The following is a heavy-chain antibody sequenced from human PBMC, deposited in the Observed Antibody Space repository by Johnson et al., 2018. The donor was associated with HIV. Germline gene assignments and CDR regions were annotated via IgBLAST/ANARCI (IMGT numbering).Heavy chain of an antibody. CDR3: ARRYCSSTSCYKGRAFDI. D-gene: IGHD2-2*02. CDR1: GFTFSNAW. Sequence: VQLVESGGGLVKPGGSLRLSCAASGFTFSNAWMNWVRQPPGKGLEWVGRIKAKTDGETTDYAAPVKGRFTISRDDSKNTLYLQMNSLRAEDTAVYYCARRYCSSTSCYKGRAFDIWGQGTMVTVSS. J-gene: IGHJ3*02. CDR2: IKAKTDGETT. V-gene: IGHV3-15*01.